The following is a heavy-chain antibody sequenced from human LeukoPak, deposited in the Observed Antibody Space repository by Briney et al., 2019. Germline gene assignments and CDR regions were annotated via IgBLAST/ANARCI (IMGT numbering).Heavy chain of an antibody. Sequence: GRSLRLSCAASGFTFSSYGMHWVRQAPGKGLEWVAVIWYDGSNKYYADSVKGRFTISRDNSKNTLYLQMNSLRAEDTAVYYCARLGGYYHGFDYWGQGTLVTVSS. CDR3: ARLGGYYHGFDY. V-gene: IGHV3-33*01. CDR1: GFTFSSYG. CDR2: IWYDGSNK. D-gene: IGHD3-22*01. J-gene: IGHJ4*02.